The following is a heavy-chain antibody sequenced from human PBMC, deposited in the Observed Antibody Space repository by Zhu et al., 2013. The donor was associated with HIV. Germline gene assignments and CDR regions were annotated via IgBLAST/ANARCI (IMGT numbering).Heavy chain of an antibody. CDR2: MKTNSGNT. V-gene: IGHV1-8*03. D-gene: IGHD1-26*01. J-gene: IGHJ4*02. Sequence: QVQLVQSGAEVKKPGASVKVSCRASEYTFTDYYIHWVRQVTGQGLEWMGRMKTNSGNTGYAKRFQGRVTFTRNTSIDTAYMELSSLTSEDTAVYYCARGQWELPLLHEYWGQGTLVTVSS. CDR1: EYTFTDYY. CDR3: ARGQWELPLLHEY.